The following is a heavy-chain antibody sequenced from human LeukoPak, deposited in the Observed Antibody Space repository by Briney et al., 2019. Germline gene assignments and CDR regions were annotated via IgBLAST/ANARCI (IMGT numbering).Heavy chain of an antibody. V-gene: IGHV4-59*01. D-gene: IGHD2-2*01. CDR2: IYYTGST. Sequence: SETLSLTCTVSVGSIDSYYWSWSRQPPGKGLEWIGYIYYTGSTEYHPSLKSRVTISLDTSKNQFSLKLTSVTAADAAVYYCARVYQSAEYYFDYWGQGNLVSVSS. CDR1: VGSIDSYY. J-gene: IGHJ4*02. CDR3: ARVYQSAEYYFDY.